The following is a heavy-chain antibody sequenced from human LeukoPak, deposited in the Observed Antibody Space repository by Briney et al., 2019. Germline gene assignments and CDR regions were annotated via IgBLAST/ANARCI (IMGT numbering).Heavy chain of an antibody. J-gene: IGHJ4*02. D-gene: IGHD3-10*01. Sequence: PGGSLRLSCAASGFTFSSYAMHWVRQAPGKGLEYVSAISSNGGSTYYANSVKGRFTISRDNSKNTLYLQMNSLRAEDTAVYYCAREYYYGSGSYIGFDYWGQGTLVTVSS. CDR2: ISSNGGST. CDR1: GFTFSSYA. CDR3: AREYYYGSGSYIGFDY. V-gene: IGHV3-64*01.